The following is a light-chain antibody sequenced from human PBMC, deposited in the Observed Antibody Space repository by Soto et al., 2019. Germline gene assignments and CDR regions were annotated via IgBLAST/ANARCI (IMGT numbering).Light chain of an antibody. CDR3: QQYGSSPQT. V-gene: IGKV3-20*01. J-gene: IGKJ1*01. Sequence: IVLTQSPGTLSLSPGERATLYCRASQSVRSSYLAWYQQKPGQAPRLLIYGASSRATGIPDRFSGSGSGTDFTLTISRLEPEDFAVYYCQQYGSSPQTFGQGTKVEIQ. CDR2: GAS. CDR1: QSVRSSY.